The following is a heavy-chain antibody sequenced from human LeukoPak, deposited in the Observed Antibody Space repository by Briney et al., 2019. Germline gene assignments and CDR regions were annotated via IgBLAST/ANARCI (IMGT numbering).Heavy chain of an antibody. CDR2: IYYSGNT. Sequence: SETLSLTCTVSGGSIGSSSHYWGWIRQPPGKGLEWIGSIYYSGNTHYNPSLKSRVIISVDTSKNQFSLKLSSVTAADTAVYYCARLSEQWLGPYYYYYGMDVWGQGTTVTVSS. CDR3: ARLSEQWLGPYYYYYGMDV. J-gene: IGHJ6*02. D-gene: IGHD6-19*01. CDR1: GGSIGSSSHY. V-gene: IGHV4-39*01.